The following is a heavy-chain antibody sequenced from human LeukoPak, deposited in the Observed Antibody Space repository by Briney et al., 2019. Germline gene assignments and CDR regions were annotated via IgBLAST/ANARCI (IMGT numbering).Heavy chain of an antibody. Sequence: GGSLRLSCAASGFTLSSYEINWVRQAPGKGLEWVSYISSGGSAIYYADSVKGRFTISGDNAENSLYLQMNSLRAEDTAVYYCAKGSSGAYYLDYWGQGTLVTVSS. D-gene: IGHD6-19*01. CDR3: AKGSSGAYYLDY. J-gene: IGHJ4*02. V-gene: IGHV3-48*03. CDR1: GFTLSSYE. CDR2: ISSGGSAI.